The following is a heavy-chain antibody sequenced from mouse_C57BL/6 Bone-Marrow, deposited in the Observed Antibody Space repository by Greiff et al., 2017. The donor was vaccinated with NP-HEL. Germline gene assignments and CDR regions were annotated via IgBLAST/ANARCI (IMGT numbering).Heavy chain of an antibody. CDR1: GYSITRGYY. V-gene: IGHV3-6*01. Sequence: EVKLVESGPGLVKPSQSLSLTCSVTGYSITRGYYWNWIRQFPGNKLEWMGYISYDGSNNYNPSLQNRISITRDTSKNQFFLKLNSVTTEDTATYYCARDGAFTTVVARGFAYWGQGTLVTVSA. CDR2: ISYDGSN. J-gene: IGHJ3*01. CDR3: ARDGAFTTVVARGFAY. D-gene: IGHD1-1*01.